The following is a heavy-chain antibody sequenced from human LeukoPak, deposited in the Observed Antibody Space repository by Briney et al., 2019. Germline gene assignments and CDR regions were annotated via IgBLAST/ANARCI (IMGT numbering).Heavy chain of an antibody. J-gene: IGHJ3*02. CDR1: GFTFSSYA. V-gene: IGHV3-23*01. D-gene: IGHD2-15*01. CDR2: ISGSGGST. Sequence: GGSLRLSCAASGFTFSSYAMSWVRQAPGKGLEWVSAISGSGGSTYYADSVKGRFTISRDNSKNTLYLQMNSLRAEDTAVYYCAKDRGYCSGGSCPDAFDIWGQGTMVTVPS. CDR3: AKDRGYCSGGSCPDAFDI.